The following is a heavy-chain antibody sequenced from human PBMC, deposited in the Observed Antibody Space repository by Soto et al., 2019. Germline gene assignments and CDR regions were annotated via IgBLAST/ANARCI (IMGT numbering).Heavy chain of an antibody. CDR3: GRMAKSITMVRGVIGYYGMDV. Sequence: PSETLSLTCTVSGGSISSYYWSWIRQPPGKGLEWIGYIYYSGSTNYNPSLKSRVTISVDTSKNQFSLKLSSVTAADTAVYYCGRMAKSITMVRGVIGYYGMDVWGQGTTVTVSS. D-gene: IGHD3-10*01. V-gene: IGHV4-59*08. J-gene: IGHJ6*02. CDR2: IYYSGST. CDR1: GGSISSYY.